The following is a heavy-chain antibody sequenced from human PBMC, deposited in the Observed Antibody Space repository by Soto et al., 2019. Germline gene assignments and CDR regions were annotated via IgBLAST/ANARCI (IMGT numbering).Heavy chain of an antibody. V-gene: IGHV3-74*02. CDR2: INSDGSST. Sequence: EVQLVESGGGLVQPGGSLRLSCAASGFTFSSYWMHWVRQAPGKGPVWVSRINSDGSSTTYAESVKGRFTISRDNANNTLYLQMNSLSAEDTAVYYCARGGTYYVYYYGMDVWGQGTTVTVSS. J-gene: IGHJ6*02. CDR1: GFTFSSYW. D-gene: IGHD1-26*01. CDR3: ARGGTYYVYYYGMDV.